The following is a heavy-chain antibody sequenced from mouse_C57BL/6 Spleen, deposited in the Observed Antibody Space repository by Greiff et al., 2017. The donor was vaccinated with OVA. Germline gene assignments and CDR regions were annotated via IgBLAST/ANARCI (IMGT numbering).Heavy chain of an antibody. J-gene: IGHJ2*01. CDR1: GFTFSDYY. D-gene: IGHD2-3*01. V-gene: IGHV5-16*01. CDR2: INYDGSST. CDR3: SRQRGIYDGYLDY. Sequence: EVQLVESEGGLVQPGSSMKLSCTASGFTFSDYYMAWVRQVPEKGLEWVANINYDGSSTYYLDSLKSRFIISRDNAKNILYMQMIQLKAEDTATYYCSRQRGIYDGYLDYWGQGTTLTVSS.